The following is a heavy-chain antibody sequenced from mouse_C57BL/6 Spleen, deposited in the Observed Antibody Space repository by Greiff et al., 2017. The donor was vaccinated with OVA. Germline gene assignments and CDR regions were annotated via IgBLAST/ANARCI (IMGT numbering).Heavy chain of an antibody. J-gene: IGHJ3*01. CDR1: GYTFTSYW. Sequence: QVQLQQPGAELVKPGASVKMSCKASGYTFTSYWITWVKQRPGQGLEWLGDIYPGSGSTNYNEKFTSKATLTVDTSSSTAYMQLSSLTSEDSAVYYCAREGGSSPVAYWGQGTLVTVSA. CDR3: AREGGSSPVAY. D-gene: IGHD1-1*01. CDR2: IYPGSGST. V-gene: IGHV1-55*01.